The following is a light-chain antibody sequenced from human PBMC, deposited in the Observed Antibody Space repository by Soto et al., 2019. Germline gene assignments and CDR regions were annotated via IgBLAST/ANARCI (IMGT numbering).Light chain of an antibody. CDR2: DAS. Sequence: IQLTQSPSSLSASVGDRVTITCRASQNIKNYLNWYQQKPGKAPKLLIYDASSLESGVPSRFSGSGSGTEFTLTISSLQPDDFATYYCQQYNSHSQLTFGGGTKVDIK. J-gene: IGKJ4*01. CDR3: QQYNSHSQLT. V-gene: IGKV1-5*01. CDR1: QNIKNY.